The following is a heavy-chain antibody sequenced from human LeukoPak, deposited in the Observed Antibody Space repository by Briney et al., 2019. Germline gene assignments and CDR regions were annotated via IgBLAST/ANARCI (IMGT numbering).Heavy chain of an antibody. J-gene: IGHJ4*02. CDR3: ARASIAVPCGY. V-gene: IGHV1-18*01. Sequence: ASVKVSCKASGYTFISYGISWVRQAPGQELEWMGWISAYNGNTNYAQKFQGRVTMTRNTSISTAYMELSSLRSEDTAVYYCARASIAVPCGYWGQGTLVTVSS. D-gene: IGHD6-19*01. CDR1: GYTFISYG. CDR2: ISAYNGNT.